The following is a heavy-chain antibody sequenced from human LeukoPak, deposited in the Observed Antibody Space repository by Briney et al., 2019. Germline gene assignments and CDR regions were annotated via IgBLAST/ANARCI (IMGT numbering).Heavy chain of an antibody. V-gene: IGHV4-4*07. D-gene: IGHD3-10*01. CDR2: IYTSGST. CDR3: ARGPTESMVRGVITGKFDY. Sequence: PSETLSLTCTVSGGSISSYYWSWIRQPAGKGLEWIGRIYTSGSTNYNPSLKSRVTMSVDTSKNQFSLKLSSVTAADTAVYYCARGPTESMVRGVITGKFDYRGQGTLVTVSS. J-gene: IGHJ4*02. CDR1: GGSISSYY.